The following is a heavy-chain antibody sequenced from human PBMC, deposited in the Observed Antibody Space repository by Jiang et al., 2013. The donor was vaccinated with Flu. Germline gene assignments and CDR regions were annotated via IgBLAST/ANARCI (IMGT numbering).Heavy chain of an antibody. Sequence: QLVESGGGLVKPGGSLRLSCAASGFTFSDYYMSWIRQAPGKGLEWVSYISSSSSYTNYADSVKGRFTISRDNAKNSLYLQMNSLRAEDTAVYYCARDGAEPSTRDTAAWVPQPHNWFDPWGQGTLVTVSS. CDR3: ARDGAEPSTRDTAAWVPQPHNWFDP. V-gene: IGHV3-11*05. J-gene: IGHJ5*02. CDR1: GFTFSDYY. D-gene: IGHD5-18*01. CDR2: ISSSSSYT.